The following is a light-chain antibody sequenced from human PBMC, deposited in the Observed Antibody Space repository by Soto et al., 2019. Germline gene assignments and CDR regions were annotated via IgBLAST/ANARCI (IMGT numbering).Light chain of an antibody. CDR2: EVT. CDR3: SSYAGSNMGV. CDR1: SSDVGGYNF. J-gene: IGLJ1*01. V-gene: IGLV2-8*01. Sequence: QSALTQPPSASGSPGQSVTISCTGTSSDVGGYNFVSWYQQHPGKAPKLLIYEVTQRPSGVPDRFSASKSGNTASLTVSGLQAEDEADYYCSSYAGSNMGVFGTGTKVTVL.